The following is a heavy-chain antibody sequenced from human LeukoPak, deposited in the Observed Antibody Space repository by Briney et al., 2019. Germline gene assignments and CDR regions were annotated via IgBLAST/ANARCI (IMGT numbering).Heavy chain of an antibody. CDR2: ISDSGART. V-gene: IGHV3-23*01. CDR3: ASDYFLDY. D-gene: IGHD6-25*01. Sequence: GGSLRLSCAAAGFTFSSYAMTWVRQAPGKGLEWVSTISDSGARTNYADSAKGRFTISRDNSMNTLYLQMNSLRADDTAVYYCASDYFLDYWGQGTLVTVSS. CDR1: GFTFSSYA. J-gene: IGHJ4*02.